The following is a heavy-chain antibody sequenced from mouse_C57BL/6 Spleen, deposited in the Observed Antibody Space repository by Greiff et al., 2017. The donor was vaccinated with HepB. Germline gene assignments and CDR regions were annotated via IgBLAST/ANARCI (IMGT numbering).Heavy chain of an antibody. Sequence: VQLQQSDAELVKPGASVKISCKVSGYTFTDHTIHWMKQRPEQGLEWIGYIYPRDGSTKYNEKFKGKATLTADKSSSTAYMQLNSLTSEDSAVYCCARRKNYDGYYDWYFDVWGTGTTVTVSS. D-gene: IGHD2-3*01. J-gene: IGHJ1*03. V-gene: IGHV1-78*01. CDR2: IYPRDGST. CDR1: GYTFTDHT. CDR3: ARRKNYDGYYDWYFDV.